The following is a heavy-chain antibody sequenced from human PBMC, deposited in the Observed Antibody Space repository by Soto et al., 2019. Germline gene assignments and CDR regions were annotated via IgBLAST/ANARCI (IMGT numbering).Heavy chain of an antibody. D-gene: IGHD2-15*01. Sequence: PSETLSLTCAVYGGSFSGYYWSWIRQPPGKGLEWIGEINHSGSTNYNPSLKSRVTISVDTSKNQFSLKLSSVTAADTAVYYCARGPYCSGGSCYWGYYYYGMDVWGQGTTVTVSS. V-gene: IGHV4-34*01. CDR1: GGSFSGYY. CDR2: INHSGST. CDR3: ARGPYCSGGSCYWGYYYYGMDV. J-gene: IGHJ6*02.